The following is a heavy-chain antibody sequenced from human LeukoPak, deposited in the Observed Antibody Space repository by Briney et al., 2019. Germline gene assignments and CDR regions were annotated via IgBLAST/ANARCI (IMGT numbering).Heavy chain of an antibody. CDR3: TRDQTPYY. Sequence: GRSLRLSCTASGFTFGDYAMTWVRQAPGKGLEWVGFIASETYGGTAEYAASVKGRFTISRDDSKSIAYLQMNSLKTEDTAVYYCTRDQTPYYWGQGTLVTVSS. CDR1: GFTFGDYA. J-gene: IGHJ4*02. CDR2: IASETYGGTA. V-gene: IGHV3-49*04.